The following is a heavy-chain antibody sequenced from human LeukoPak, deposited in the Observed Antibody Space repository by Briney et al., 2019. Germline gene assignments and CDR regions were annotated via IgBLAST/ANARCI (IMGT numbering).Heavy chain of an antibody. CDR3: ARGYYDPGLFDY. J-gene: IGHJ4*02. D-gene: IGHD3-22*01. CDR1: GFTFSSYW. Sequence: GGSLRLSCAASGFTFSSYWMSWVRQAPGKGLEWVANIKQDGSEKSYVDSVKGRFTISRDNAKNSLYLQMNGLRAEDAAVYYCARGYYDPGLFDYWGQGTLVTAPS. V-gene: IGHV3-7*04. CDR2: IKQDGSEK.